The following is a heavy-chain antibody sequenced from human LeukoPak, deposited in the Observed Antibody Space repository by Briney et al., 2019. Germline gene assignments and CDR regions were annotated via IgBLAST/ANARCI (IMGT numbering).Heavy chain of an antibody. V-gene: IGHV4-4*07. CDR1: GGSISSYY. Sequence: SETLSLTCTVSGGSISSYYWSWIRQPPGKRLEWIGRIYTSGSTNYNPSLKSRVTMSVDTSKNQFSLKLSSVTAADTAVYYCARAKVPLVRAFDIWGQGTMVTVSS. J-gene: IGHJ3*02. CDR3: ARAKVPLVRAFDI. CDR2: IYTSGST. D-gene: IGHD2-21*01.